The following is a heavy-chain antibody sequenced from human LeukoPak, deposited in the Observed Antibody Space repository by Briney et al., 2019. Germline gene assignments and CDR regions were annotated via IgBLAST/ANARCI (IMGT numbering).Heavy chain of an antibody. CDR1: GGTFSSYA. Sequence: ASAKVSFKASGGTFSSYAISWVRQAPGQGLEWMGGIIPIFGTANYAQKFQGRVTITADESTSTAYMELSSLRSEDTAVYYCAREEVVGATPGPIDYWGQGTLVTVSS. CDR3: AREEVVGATPGPIDY. CDR2: IIPIFGTA. D-gene: IGHD1-26*01. V-gene: IGHV1-69*01. J-gene: IGHJ4*02.